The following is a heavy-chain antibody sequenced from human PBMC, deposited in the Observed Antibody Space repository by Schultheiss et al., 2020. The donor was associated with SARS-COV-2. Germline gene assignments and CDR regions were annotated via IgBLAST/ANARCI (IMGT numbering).Heavy chain of an antibody. CDR3: ARGATMVQGVIIGWFDP. Sequence: SETLSLTCAVYGGSFSGYYWSWIRQPPGKGLEWIGYIYYSGSTNYNPSLKSRVTISVDTSKNQFSLKLSSVTAADTAVYYCARGATMVQGVIIGWFDPWGQGTLVTVSS. D-gene: IGHD3-10*01. V-gene: IGHV4-59*01. CDR1: GGSFSGYY. J-gene: IGHJ5*02. CDR2: IYYSGST.